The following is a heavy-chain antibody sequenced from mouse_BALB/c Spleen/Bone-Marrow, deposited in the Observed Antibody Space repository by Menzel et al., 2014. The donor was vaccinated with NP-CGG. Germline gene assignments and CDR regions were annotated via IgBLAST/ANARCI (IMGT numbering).Heavy chain of an antibody. CDR2: ISSGSSTI. Sequence: DVQLVESGGGLVQPGGSRKLSCAASGFTFSSFGMHWVRQAPEKGLEWVAYISSGSSTIYYADTVKGRFTISRDNPKNTLFLQMSSLRSEDTAMYYCAREKKTHYRDRAHNKARDYWGQGPPATVPS. V-gene: IGHV5-17*02. D-gene: IGHD2-14*01. J-gene: IGHJ4*01. CDR1: GFTFSSFG. CDR3: AREKKTHYRDRAHNKARDY.